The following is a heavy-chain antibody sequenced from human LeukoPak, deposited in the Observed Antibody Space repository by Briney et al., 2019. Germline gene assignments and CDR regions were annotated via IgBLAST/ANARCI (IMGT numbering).Heavy chain of an antibody. CDR3: VTGLDSRGNS. J-gene: IGHJ4*02. CDR1: GFTFSTYR. Sequence: GGSLRLSCAASGFTFSTYRMHWVRQAPGKRLLWVSRIEGDGSGTTYADSVKGRFTISRDNAKSTLYLQMNSLRDEDTAVYYCVTGLDSRGNSWGQGTLVTVSS. V-gene: IGHV3-74*01. D-gene: IGHD3-9*01. CDR2: IEGDGSGT.